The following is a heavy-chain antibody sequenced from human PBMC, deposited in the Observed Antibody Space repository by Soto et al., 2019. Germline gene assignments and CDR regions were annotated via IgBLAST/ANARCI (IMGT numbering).Heavy chain of an antibody. V-gene: IGHV4-31*03. CDR2: IYYSGST. J-gene: IGHJ4*02. Sequence: QVQLQESGPGLVKPSQTLSLTCTVSGGSISSGGYYWSWIRQHPGKGLEWIGYIYYSGSTYYNPSLKSRVTISVDTSKNQFSLKLSSVTAADTAVYYCAREVSSSLRFGDLQGVFDYWGQGTLVTVSS. D-gene: IGHD3-10*01. CDR3: AREVSSSLRFGDLQGVFDY. CDR1: GGSISSGGYY.